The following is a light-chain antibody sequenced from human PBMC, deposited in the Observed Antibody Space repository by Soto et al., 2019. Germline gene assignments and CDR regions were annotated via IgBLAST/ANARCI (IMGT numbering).Light chain of an antibody. J-gene: IGLJ2*01. CDR2: EVS. V-gene: IGLV2-14*01. Sequence: QSALTQPASLSGFPGQSITISCTGSSSDVGGYNYVSWYQQHPGRAPKLLIYEVSHRPSGVSNRFSGSRSGNTASLIISGLQAEDEADYYCSSYTSSSTLFGGGTKLTVL. CDR3: SSYTSSSTL. CDR1: SSDVGGYNY.